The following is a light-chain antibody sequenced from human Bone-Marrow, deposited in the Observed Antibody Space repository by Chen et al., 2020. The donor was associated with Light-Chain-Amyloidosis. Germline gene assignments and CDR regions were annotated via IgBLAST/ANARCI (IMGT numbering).Light chain of an antibody. CDR1: NSNIGNNR. V-gene: IGLV1-51*01. CDR2: DTA. CDR3: GTWDTGLSAGV. Sequence: QSVLTQPPSVSAAPGQRVTISCSGSNSNIGNNRVSWYRQVPGTAPRLLIYDTAQRPAGIPDRFSASKSGASATLVITGLQTGYEADYFCGTWDTGLSAGVFGGGTKLTVL. J-gene: IGLJ3*02.